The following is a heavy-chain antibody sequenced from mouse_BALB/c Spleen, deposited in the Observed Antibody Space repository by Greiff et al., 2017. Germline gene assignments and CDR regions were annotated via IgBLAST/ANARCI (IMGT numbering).Heavy chain of an antibody. D-gene: IGHD2-14*01. CDR3: TRIYYRYDWFAY. Sequence: EVQGVESGGGLVQPGGSMKLSCVAPGFTFSNYWMNWVRQSPEKGLEWVAEIRLKSNNYATHYAESVKGRFTISRDDSKSSVYLQMNNLRAEDTGIYYCTRIYYRYDWFAYWGQGTLVTVSA. CDR2: IRLKSNNYAT. CDR1: GFTFSNYW. J-gene: IGHJ3*01. V-gene: IGHV6-6*02.